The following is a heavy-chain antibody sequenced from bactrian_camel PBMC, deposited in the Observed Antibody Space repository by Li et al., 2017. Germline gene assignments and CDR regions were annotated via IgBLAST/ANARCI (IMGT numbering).Heavy chain of an antibody. CDR2: IYTGGGDT. CDR3: AALHGGY. J-gene: IGHJ6*01. Sequence: HVQLVESGGGSVEPGDSRRLACVESGYTNVTYCMGWFRQGPGKAREQVAAIYTGGGDTYYADSVKGRFTISRDNAKNTVYLQMISLKSEDTYLYYCAALHGGYWGQWTQVTVS. V-gene: IGHV3S1*01. CDR1: GYTNVTYC.